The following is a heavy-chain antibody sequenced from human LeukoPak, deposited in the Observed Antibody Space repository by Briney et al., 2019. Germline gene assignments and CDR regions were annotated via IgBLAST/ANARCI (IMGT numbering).Heavy chain of an antibody. V-gene: IGHV4-59*01. J-gene: IGHJ6*02. D-gene: IGHD4-11*01. Sequence: SETVSLTCTVPVGSLNSYYWSWIRQPPGKGLEWIAYIYYSGSTNYNPSLKSRVTISVDTSKNQFSLKLSSVTAADTAVYFCARNNYVTHFYGLDVWGQGTTVTVSS. CDR3: ARNNYVTHFYGLDV. CDR2: IYYSGST. CDR1: VGSLNSYY.